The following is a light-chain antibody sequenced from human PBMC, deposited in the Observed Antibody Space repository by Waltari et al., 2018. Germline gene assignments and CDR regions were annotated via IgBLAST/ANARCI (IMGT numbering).Light chain of an antibody. CDR3: QQSKIWPA. J-gene: IGKJ1*01. Sequence: EIVMTQSPATLSVSPGERATLSCRASQGISSDLAWSQQKPGQAPRLRIFGASTRATGVPARFSGSGSGTEFTLTISSLQSXXXGVYYCQQSKIWPAFGQGTKVEIK. CDR1: QGISSD. CDR2: GAS. V-gene: IGKV3-15*01.